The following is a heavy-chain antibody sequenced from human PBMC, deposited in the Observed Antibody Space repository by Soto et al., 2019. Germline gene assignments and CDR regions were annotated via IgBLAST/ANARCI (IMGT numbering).Heavy chain of an antibody. Sequence: GSLRLSCAASGFIFSDYWMNWVRQAPVKGPEWVANIKVDGTEKNYVDSVKGRFTISRDNAKNSLYLQMNSLRAEDTAVYYCALAYCCGDCYAPFDYWGQGTLVTVSS. CDR1: GFIFSDYW. D-gene: IGHD2-21*01. CDR2: IKVDGTEK. J-gene: IGHJ4*02. CDR3: ALAYCCGDCYAPFDY. V-gene: IGHV3-7*01.